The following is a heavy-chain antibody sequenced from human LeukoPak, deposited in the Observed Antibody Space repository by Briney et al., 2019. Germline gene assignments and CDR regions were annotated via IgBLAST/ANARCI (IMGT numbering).Heavy chain of an antibody. V-gene: IGHV3-9*01. Sequence: GGSLRISCAASGFTFDDYAMHWVRQAPGKGLEWVSGISWNSGSIGYADSVKGRFTISRDNAKNSLYLQMNSLRAEDTALYFCAKALYGSGGHYTGRALSFDIWGQGTMVTVSS. CDR3: AKALYGSGGHYTGRALSFDI. CDR2: ISWNSGSI. D-gene: IGHD3-10*01. J-gene: IGHJ3*02. CDR1: GFTFDDYA.